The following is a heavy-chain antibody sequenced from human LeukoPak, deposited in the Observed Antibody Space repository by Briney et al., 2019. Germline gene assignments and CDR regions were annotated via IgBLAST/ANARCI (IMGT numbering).Heavy chain of an antibody. J-gene: IGHJ5*02. CDR2: VSSYNGDT. CDR1: GYTYNNYG. V-gene: IGHV1-18*01. Sequence: ASVKVSCKASGYTYNNYGISWVRQAPGQGLEWMGWVSSYNGDTNYAQKFQGRVTMSTDTSTTTAYMELRSLRFDDTAIYYCAKDWHILTGRNCFDPWGQGTLVTVSS. D-gene: IGHD3-9*01. CDR3: AKDWHILTGRNCFDP.